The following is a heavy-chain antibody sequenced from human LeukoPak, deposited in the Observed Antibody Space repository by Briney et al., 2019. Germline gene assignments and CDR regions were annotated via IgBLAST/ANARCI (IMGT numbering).Heavy chain of an antibody. Sequence: ASVKVSCKASGYTFTSYGISWVRQAPGQGLEWMGWISAYNGNTNYAQKLQGRATMTTDTSTSTAYMELRSLRSDDTAVYYCARDLVVAARNPGHGYWGQGALVTVSS. J-gene: IGHJ4*02. CDR3: ARDLVVAARNPGHGY. CDR1: GYTFTSYG. V-gene: IGHV1-18*01. D-gene: IGHD2-15*01. CDR2: ISAYNGNT.